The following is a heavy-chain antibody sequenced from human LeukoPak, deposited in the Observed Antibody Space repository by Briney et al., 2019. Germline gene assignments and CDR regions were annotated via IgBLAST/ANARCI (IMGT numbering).Heavy chain of an antibody. D-gene: IGHD2-15*01. CDR1: GYSISSGYY. J-gene: IGHJ6*03. CDR3: ARVGRCSVGRCYFTDDYYYYYMDV. V-gene: IGHV4-38-2*01. CDR2: IYHSGST. Sequence: SETLSLTCAVSGYSISSGYYWGWIRQPPGKGLEWIGSIYHSGSTNYNPSLKSRVTISVDTSKNQFSLKLSSVTAADTAVYYCARVGRCSVGRCYFTDDYYYYYMDVWGKGTTVIVSS.